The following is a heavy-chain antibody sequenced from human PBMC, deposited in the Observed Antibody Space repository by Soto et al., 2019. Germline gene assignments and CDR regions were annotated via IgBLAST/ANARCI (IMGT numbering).Heavy chain of an antibody. J-gene: IGHJ4*02. D-gene: IGHD3-16*01. V-gene: IGHV4-59*01. CDR1: GGSISSYY. CDR2: IYYSGST. Sequence: PSETLSLTCTVSGGSISSYYWSWIRQPPGKGLEWIGYIYYSGSTNYNPSLKSRVTISVDTSKNQFSLKLSSVTAADTAVYYCARGGSKANDYWGQGTLVTVSS. CDR3: ARGGSKANDY.